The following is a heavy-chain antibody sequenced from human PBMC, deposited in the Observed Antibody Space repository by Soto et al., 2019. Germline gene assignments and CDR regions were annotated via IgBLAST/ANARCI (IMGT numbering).Heavy chain of an antibody. V-gene: IGHV3-30-3*01. CDR2: ISYDGSNK. CDR3: ARVGWAGTYYYYGMDV. D-gene: IGHD1-1*01. J-gene: IGHJ6*02. Sequence: QVQLVESGGGVVQPGRSLRLSCAASGFTFSSYAMHWVRQAPGKGLEWVAVISYDGSNKYYADSVKGRFTISRDNSKNTLYLQMNSLRAEDTAVYYCARVGWAGTYYYYGMDVWGQGTTVTVSS. CDR1: GFTFSSYA.